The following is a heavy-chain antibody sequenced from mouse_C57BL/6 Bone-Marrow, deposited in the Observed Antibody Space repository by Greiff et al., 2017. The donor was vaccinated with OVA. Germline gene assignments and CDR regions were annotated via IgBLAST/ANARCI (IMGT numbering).Heavy chain of an antibody. D-gene: IGHD4-1*01. CDR2: INPNNGGT. CDR3: ASNWDAMDY. Sequence: EVQLQQSGPELVKPGASVKISCKASGYTFTDYYMNWVKQSHGKSLEWIGDINPNNGGTSYNQKFKGKATLTVDKSSSTAYMELRSLTSEDSAVYYCASNWDAMDYWGQGTSVTVSS. V-gene: IGHV1-26*01. J-gene: IGHJ4*01. CDR1: GYTFTDYY.